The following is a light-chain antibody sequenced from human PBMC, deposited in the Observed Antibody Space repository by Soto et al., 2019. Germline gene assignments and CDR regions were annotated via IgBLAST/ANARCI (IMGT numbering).Light chain of an antibody. CDR3: QQSYSTPIT. Sequence: DIQMTQSPSSLSASVGDRVTITCRASQSISNYLIWWQQKPGRAPRLLIYAASSLQSGVPSRFSGSGSGTDFTLTISSLQPEDFATYYCQQSYSTPITCGQGTRLEIK. V-gene: IGKV1-39*01. CDR1: QSISNY. J-gene: IGKJ5*01. CDR2: AAS.